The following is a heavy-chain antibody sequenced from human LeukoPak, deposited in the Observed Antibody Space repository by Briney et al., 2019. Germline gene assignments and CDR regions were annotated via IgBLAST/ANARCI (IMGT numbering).Heavy chain of an antibody. D-gene: IGHD6-19*01. Sequence: PGRSLRLSCAASGFTFSTYAMHWVRQAPGKGLEWVSYISSSSSTIYYADSVKGRFTISRDNAKNSLYLQMNSLRAEDTAVYYCASPEMNSSGWSGRGHFDYWGQGTLVTVSS. V-gene: IGHV3-48*04. J-gene: IGHJ4*02. CDR2: ISSSSSTI. CDR3: ASPEMNSSGWSGRGHFDY. CDR1: GFTFSTYA.